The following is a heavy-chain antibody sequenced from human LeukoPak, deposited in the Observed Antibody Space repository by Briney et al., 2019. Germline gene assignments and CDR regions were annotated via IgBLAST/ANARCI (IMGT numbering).Heavy chain of an antibody. V-gene: IGHV4-39*01. J-gene: IGHJ4*02. CDR1: GGSVSSSGHY. CDR2: LHYSGST. Sequence: SETLSLTCTASGGSVSSSGHYWGWIRQPPGKELEWIGSLHYSGSTYHNPSLKSRITISADTSKNQFSLKLSSVAAADTAVYYCARHRDGYNRPFDYWGQGTLVTVSS. CDR3: ARHRDGYNRPFDY. D-gene: IGHD5-24*01.